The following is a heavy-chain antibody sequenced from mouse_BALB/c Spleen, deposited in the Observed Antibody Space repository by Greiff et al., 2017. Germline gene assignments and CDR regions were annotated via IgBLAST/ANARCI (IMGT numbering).Heavy chain of an antibody. V-gene: IGHV14-4*02. Sequence: VQLQQSGAELVRSGASVKLSCTASGFNIKDYYMHWVKQRPEQGLEWIGWIDPENGDTEYAPKFQGKATMTADTSSNTAYLQLSSLTSEDSAVYYCARGVYGSSWGYYFDYWGQGTTLTVSS. D-gene: IGHD1-1*01. CDR3: ARGVYGSSWGYYFDY. J-gene: IGHJ2*01. CDR2: IDPENGDT. CDR1: GFNIKDYY.